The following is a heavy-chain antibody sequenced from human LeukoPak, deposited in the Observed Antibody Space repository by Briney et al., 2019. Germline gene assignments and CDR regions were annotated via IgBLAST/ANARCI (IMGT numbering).Heavy chain of an antibody. V-gene: IGHV3-7*01. J-gene: IGHJ2*01. CDR3: AKGYIIAGRQWYLDL. D-gene: IGHD6-13*01. Sequence: GGSLRLSCAASGFTFSSYWMSWVRQAPGKGLEWVANIKQDGSEKYYVDSVKGRFTISRDNAKDSLYLQMNSLRAEDAAVYYCAKGYIIAGRQWYLDLWGRGTLVGVSS. CDR1: GFTFSSYW. CDR2: IKQDGSEK.